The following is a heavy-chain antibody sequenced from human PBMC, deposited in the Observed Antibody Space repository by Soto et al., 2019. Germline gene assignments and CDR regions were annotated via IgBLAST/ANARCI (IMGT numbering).Heavy chain of an antibody. CDR3: ARDPGPGTPTHGMDV. J-gene: IGHJ6*02. Sequence: QVQLVESGGGVVQPGRSLRLSCAASGFTFSSYGMHWVRQAPGKGLEWVAVIWYDGSNKYYADSVKGRFTISRDNSKNTLYLQMNSPRAEDTAVYYCARDPGPGTPTHGMDVWGQGPTVTVSS. CDR2: IWYDGSNK. V-gene: IGHV3-33*01. D-gene: IGHD1-7*01. CDR1: GFTFSSYG.